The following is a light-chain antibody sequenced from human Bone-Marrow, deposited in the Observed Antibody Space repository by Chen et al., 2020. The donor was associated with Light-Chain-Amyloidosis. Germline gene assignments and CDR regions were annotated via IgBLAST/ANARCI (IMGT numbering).Light chain of an antibody. CDR2: GDF. CDR3: CAYTGSSTWV. V-gene: IGLV2-23*01. Sequence: QSALTQPASVSGSPGQSITISCTASNSDVGNYNLVSWYQHHPGRAPKLLIYGDFKRPSGVSDRFSGSNSGNTASLTISGLQNEDEAHYHCCAYTGSSTWVFGGGTKLNVL. CDR1: NSDVGNYNL. J-gene: IGLJ3*02.